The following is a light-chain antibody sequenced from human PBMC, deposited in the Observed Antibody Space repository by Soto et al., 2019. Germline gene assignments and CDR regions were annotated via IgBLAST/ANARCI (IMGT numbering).Light chain of an antibody. V-gene: IGKV1-39*01. Sequence: DIQLTQSPSFLSASVGDRVTITCRASQGIGSYLAWYQQKPGKAPNLLMYGASSLQSGVPSRFSGSGSGTDFSLTISSLQPEDFATYYCQQSYSAPTITFGQGTRLEI. J-gene: IGKJ5*01. CDR2: GAS. CDR1: QGIGSY. CDR3: QQSYSAPTIT.